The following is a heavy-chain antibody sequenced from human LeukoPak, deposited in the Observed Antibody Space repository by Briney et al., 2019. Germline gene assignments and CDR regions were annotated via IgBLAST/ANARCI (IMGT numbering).Heavy chain of an antibody. J-gene: IGHJ4*02. CDR1: GFSGRTHW. Sequence: GESLRLSCTASGFSGRTHWMSWVRQAPGQGLEWVANIRPDGGERYYGDSLKGRFTISRDNDKNSLYLQMNFLRADDTAIYYCTRQGDWNFEFWGQGTLVTVSS. D-gene: IGHD3/OR15-3a*01. V-gene: IGHV3-7*03. CDR2: IRPDGGER. CDR3: TRQGDWNFEF.